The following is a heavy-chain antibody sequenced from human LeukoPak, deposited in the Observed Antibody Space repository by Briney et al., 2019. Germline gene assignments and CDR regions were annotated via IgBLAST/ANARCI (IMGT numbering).Heavy chain of an antibody. CDR3: ARGLDIVVVPAAALYFDY. CDR1: GGSFSGYY. Sequence: SETLSLTCAVYGGSFSGYYWSWIRQPPGKGLEWIGEINHSGSTNYNPSLKSRVTISVDTSKNQLSLKLSSVTAADTDVYYCARGLDIVVVPAAALYFDYWGQGTLVTVSS. CDR2: INHSGST. V-gene: IGHV4-34*01. D-gene: IGHD2-2*03. J-gene: IGHJ4*02.